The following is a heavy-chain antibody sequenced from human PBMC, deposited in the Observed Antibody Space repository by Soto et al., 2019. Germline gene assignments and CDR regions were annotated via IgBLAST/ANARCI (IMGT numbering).Heavy chain of an antibody. J-gene: IGHJ4*01. CDR2: TKESGGRA. D-gene: IGHD3-16*02. V-gene: IGHV3-23*01. CDR3: ARGAFPTWGSYPLDY. CDR1: GFTFSSYA. Sequence: GGSLRLSCTSSGFTFSSYAMTLVRQAPGRGLEGVAGTKESGGRACYADSVKGRFTISRDNAKNTLYLQMNSLRAEDTAIYYCARGAFPTWGSYPLDYWGQGTLVTAPQ.